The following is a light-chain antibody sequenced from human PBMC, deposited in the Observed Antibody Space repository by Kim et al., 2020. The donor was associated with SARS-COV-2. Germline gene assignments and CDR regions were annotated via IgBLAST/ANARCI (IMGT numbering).Light chain of an antibody. V-gene: IGLV1-51*01. CDR2: DYE. CDR1: NSNIGNNY. Sequence: QSVLTQPPSVSAAPGQKVTISCSGSNSNIGNNYVSWYQKFPGTAPRLLIYDYENRPSGVPDRFSGSKSGTSATLGITGLQTGDEADYYCGTWDSSLSGGVFGGGTQLTVL. CDR3: GTWDSSLSGGV. J-gene: IGLJ3*02.